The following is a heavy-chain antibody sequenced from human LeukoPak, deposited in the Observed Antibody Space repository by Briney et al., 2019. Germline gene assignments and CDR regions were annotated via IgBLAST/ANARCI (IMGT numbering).Heavy chain of an antibody. CDR3: VSRDVFGEGYFDY. CDR2: VYYSGST. J-gene: IGHJ4*02. Sequence: SETLSLTCTVSGGSVSGYYWSWIRQPPGKGLEYIGYVYYSGSTNYNPSLKSRVAMSLDTSKNQFSLRLSSVTAADTAVYYCVSRDVFGEGYFDYWGQGTLVTVSS. V-gene: IGHV4-59*02. CDR1: GGSVSGYY. D-gene: IGHD2-21*01.